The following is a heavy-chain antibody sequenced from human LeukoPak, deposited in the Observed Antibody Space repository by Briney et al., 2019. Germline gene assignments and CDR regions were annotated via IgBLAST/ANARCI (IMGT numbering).Heavy chain of an antibody. D-gene: IGHD2-2*01. Sequence: GGSLRLSCAASGFTFSSYAMSWVRQAPGKGLEWVSHVRPGDGPTTYAESVKGRFTISRDNSKNTVSLQMDSLRVEDTAVYYCTRDHITSWQIDFWGQGTMVTVSS. J-gene: IGHJ4*02. CDR2: VRPGDGPT. CDR1: GFTFSSYA. CDR3: TRDHITSWQIDF. V-gene: IGHV3-23*01.